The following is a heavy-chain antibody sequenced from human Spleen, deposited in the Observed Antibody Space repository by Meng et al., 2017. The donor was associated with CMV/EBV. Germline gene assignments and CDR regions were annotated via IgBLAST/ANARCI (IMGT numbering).Heavy chain of an antibody. D-gene: IGHD2-21*01. Sequence: GESLKISCAASGFTFTNYWMNWVRQAPGKGLEWVANIKQDGSEKYYVDSVKGRFTISRDNAKNTLYLQMNSLRPEDTAVYYCARPFVEVNYWGQGTLVTVSS. J-gene: IGHJ4*02. CDR2: IKQDGSEK. V-gene: IGHV3-7*01. CDR1: GFTFTNYW. CDR3: ARPFVEVNY.